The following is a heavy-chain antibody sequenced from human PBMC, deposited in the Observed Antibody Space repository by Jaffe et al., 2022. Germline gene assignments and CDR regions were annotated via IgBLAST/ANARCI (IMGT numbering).Heavy chain of an antibody. V-gene: IGHV3-48*03. Sequence: EVQLVESGGGLVQPGGSLRLSCAASGFTFSSYEMNWVRQAPGKGLEWVSYISSSGSTIYYADSVKGRFTISRDNAKNSLYLQMNSLRAEDTAVYYCARTYSGSYAIYYYYYYMDVWGKGTTVTVSS. CDR1: GFTFSSYE. CDR3: ARTYSGSYAIYYYYYYMDV. J-gene: IGHJ6*03. D-gene: IGHD1-26*01. CDR2: ISSSGSTI.